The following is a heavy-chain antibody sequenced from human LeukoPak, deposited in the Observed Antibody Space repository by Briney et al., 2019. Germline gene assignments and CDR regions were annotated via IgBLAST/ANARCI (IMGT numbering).Heavy chain of an antibody. V-gene: IGHV1-18*01. Sequence: ASVKVSCKTSGGTISRYAISWVRQAPGQGLEWMGWISIYNGNTNYTQKLQGRLTMTRDTSTSTAYMELRGLKSDDTAIYYCARELYASGLGDYWGQGTLVTVSS. J-gene: IGHJ4*02. CDR2: ISIYNGNT. D-gene: IGHD3-10*01. CDR1: GGTISRYA. CDR3: ARELYASGLGDY.